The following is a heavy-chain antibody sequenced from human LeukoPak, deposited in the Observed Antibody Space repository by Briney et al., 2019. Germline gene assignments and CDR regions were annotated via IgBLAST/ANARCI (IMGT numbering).Heavy chain of an antibody. CDR1: GFTFSSYW. CDR3: VRDMDV. Sequence: GGSLRLSCVTSGFTFSSYWMTWVRQAPGKGLEWVANINQDGHEKDYVDSVKGRFTISRDNPKNSLYLQMNSLRAEDTAVYFCVRDMDVWAQGTTVTVSS. CDR2: INQDGHEK. V-gene: IGHV3-7*05. J-gene: IGHJ6*02.